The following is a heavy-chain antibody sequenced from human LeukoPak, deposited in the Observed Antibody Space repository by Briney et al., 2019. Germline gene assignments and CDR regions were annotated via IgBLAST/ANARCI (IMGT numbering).Heavy chain of an antibody. CDR2: IYPSDSDT. CDR1: GYSLTSYW. CDR3: ARQGSGWYSDYYYMDV. J-gene: IGHJ6*03. Sequence: GESLKISCKGSGYSLTSYWIDWVRQMPGKGLEWMGIIYPSDSDTRYSPSFQGQVTISADKSISTAYLQWSSLKASDTAMYYCARQGSGWYSDYYYMDVWGKGTTVTISS. D-gene: IGHD6-19*01. V-gene: IGHV5-51*01.